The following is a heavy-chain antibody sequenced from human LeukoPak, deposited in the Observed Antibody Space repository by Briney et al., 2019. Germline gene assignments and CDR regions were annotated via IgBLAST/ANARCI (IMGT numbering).Heavy chain of an antibody. CDR2: INPSGGST. CDR1: GYTFTGYY. D-gene: IGHD2-2*02. Sequence: GASVKVSCKASGYTFTGYYMHWVRQAPGQGLEWMGIINPSGGSTSYAQKFQGRVTMTRDTSTSTVYMELSSLRSEDTAVYYCARDVYPDCSSTSCYTWVPYYWGQGTLVTVSS. J-gene: IGHJ4*02. CDR3: ARDVYPDCSSTSCYTWVPYY. V-gene: IGHV1-46*01.